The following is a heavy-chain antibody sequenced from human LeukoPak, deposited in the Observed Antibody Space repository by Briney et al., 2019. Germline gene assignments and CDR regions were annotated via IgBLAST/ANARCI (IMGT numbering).Heavy chain of an antibody. CDR2: IYHSGSP. J-gene: IGHJ4*02. CDR3: ARGTGRGGYYPY. V-gene: IGHV4-30-2*01. Sequence: SQTLSLTCAVSGGSISSGGYSWSWLRQPPGEGLEWIGYIYHSGSPYYNPSLKSRVTISVDRSKNQFSLKLSSVTAADTAVYYCARGTGRGGYYPYWGQGTLVTVSS. D-gene: IGHD3-22*01. CDR1: GGSISSGGYS.